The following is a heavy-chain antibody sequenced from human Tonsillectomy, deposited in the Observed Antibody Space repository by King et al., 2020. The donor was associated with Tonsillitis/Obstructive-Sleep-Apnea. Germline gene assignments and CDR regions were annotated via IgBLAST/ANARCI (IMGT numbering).Heavy chain of an antibody. D-gene: IGHD2-15*01. J-gene: IGHJ4*02. CDR1: GFTFSSYA. CDR3: ARDYALYCSGGSCYEGFDY. CDR2: ISYDGSNK. V-gene: IGHV3-30*01. Sequence: QLVQSGGGVVQPGRSLRLSCAASGFTFSSYAMHWVRQAPGKGLEWVAVISYDGSNKYYADSVKGRFTISRDNSKNTLYLQMNGLRAEDTAVYYCARDYALYCSGGSCYEGFDYWGQGTLVTVSS.